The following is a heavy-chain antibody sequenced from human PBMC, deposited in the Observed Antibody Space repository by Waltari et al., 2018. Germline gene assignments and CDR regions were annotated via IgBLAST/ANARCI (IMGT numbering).Heavy chain of an antibody. J-gene: IGHJ1*01. D-gene: IGHD3-22*01. Sequence: QVQLQESGPGLVKPSETLSLTCTVSGGTISSYYWSWIRQPAGKGLEWIGRIYTSGSTNYNPSLKSRVTMSVDTSKNQFSLKLSSVTAADTAVYYCASGYYDSSGYYTPQYFQHWGQGTLVTVSS. CDR3: ASGYYDSSGYYTPQYFQH. CDR1: GGTISSYY. CDR2: IYTSGST. V-gene: IGHV4-4*07.